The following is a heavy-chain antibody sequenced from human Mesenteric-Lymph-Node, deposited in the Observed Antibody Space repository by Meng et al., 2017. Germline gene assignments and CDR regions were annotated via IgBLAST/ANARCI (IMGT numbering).Heavy chain of an antibody. CDR1: GFTFRSYS. CDR2: ISSNSYYI. J-gene: IGHJ4*02. Sequence: EVQLVEAGGGGVKPGGSLRRSCAASGFTFRSYSMNWVRQAPGKGLEWVSYISSNSYYISYADSVKGRFTISRDNAKNSVYLQMNSLRAEDTAVYYCAEGSGSYAVAYWGQGTLVTVSS. D-gene: IGHD1-26*01. CDR3: AEGSGSYAVAY. V-gene: IGHV3-21*01.